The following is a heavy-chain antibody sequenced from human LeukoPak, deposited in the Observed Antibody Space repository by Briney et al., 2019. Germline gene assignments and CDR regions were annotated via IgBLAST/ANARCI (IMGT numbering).Heavy chain of an antibody. Sequence: SETLSLTCTVSGGSISSYYWSWIRQPPGKGLEWIGEINHSGSTNYNPSLKSRVTISVDTSKNQFSLKLSSVTAADTAVYYCATPSSRPHRYSYGSLGYWGQGTLVTVSS. CDR3: ATPSSRPHRYSYGSLGY. CDR1: GGSISSYY. D-gene: IGHD5-18*01. J-gene: IGHJ4*02. V-gene: IGHV4-34*01. CDR2: INHSGST.